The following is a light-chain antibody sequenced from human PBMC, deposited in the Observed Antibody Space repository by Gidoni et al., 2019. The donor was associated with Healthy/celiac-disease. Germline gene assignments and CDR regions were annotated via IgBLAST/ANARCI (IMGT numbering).Light chain of an antibody. J-gene: IGKJ2*01. V-gene: IGKV3-20*01. CDR1: QSVSSSY. Sequence: EIVLTQSPGTLSVSPGERATLSCRASQSVSSSYLAWYQQKPGQAPRLLIYGASSRATGIPDRFSGSGSGTDFTLTISRLEPEDFAVYYCQQYGSSPNTFXQXTKLEIK. CDR2: GAS. CDR3: QQYGSSPNT.